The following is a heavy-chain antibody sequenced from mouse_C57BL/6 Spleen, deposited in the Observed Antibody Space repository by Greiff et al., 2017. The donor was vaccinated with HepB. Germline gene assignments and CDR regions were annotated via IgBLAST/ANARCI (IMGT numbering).Heavy chain of an antibody. CDR1: GFTFSDYG. Sequence: EVHLVESGGGLVKPGGSLKLSCAASGFTFSDYGMHWVRQAPEKGLEWVAYISSGSSTIYYADTVKGRFTISRDNAKNTLFLQMTSLRSEDTAMYYCAKYGSSPHYYAMDYWGQGTSVTVSS. V-gene: IGHV5-17*01. J-gene: IGHJ4*01. CDR3: AKYGSSPHYYAMDY. CDR2: ISSGSSTI. D-gene: IGHD1-1*01.